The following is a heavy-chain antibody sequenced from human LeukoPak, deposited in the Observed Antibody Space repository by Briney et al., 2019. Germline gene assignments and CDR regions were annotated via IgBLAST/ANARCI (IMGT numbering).Heavy chain of an antibody. J-gene: IGHJ4*02. CDR2: ISLTTSTI. V-gene: IGHV3-48*01. D-gene: IGHD3-3*01. CDR1: GFTFSNYR. CDR3: ARDPIRFLGYFDY. Sequence: GGSLRLSCAVSGFTFSNYRMNWVRQAPGKGLEWVSYISLTTSTIYYADSVKGRFTISRDNAKNSLYLQMNSLRAEDTAVYYCARDPIRFLGYFDYWGQGTLVTVSS.